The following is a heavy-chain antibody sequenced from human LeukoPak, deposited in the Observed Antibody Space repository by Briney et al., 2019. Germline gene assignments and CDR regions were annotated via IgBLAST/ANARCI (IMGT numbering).Heavy chain of an antibody. CDR3: ARRRYYDGSGYLE. CDR1: GDSVSRSDSY. J-gene: IGHJ1*01. V-gene: IGHV4-39*01. D-gene: IGHD3-22*01. CDR2: IYHSGRT. Sequence: PSETLSLTCSVSGDSVSRSDSYWDWIRQPPGKGLEWIGTIYHSGRTYYSPSLKSRVTMSVDPSNNQFSLNLRSVTAVDTAVYYCARRRYYDGSGYLEWGQGTLLSVSS.